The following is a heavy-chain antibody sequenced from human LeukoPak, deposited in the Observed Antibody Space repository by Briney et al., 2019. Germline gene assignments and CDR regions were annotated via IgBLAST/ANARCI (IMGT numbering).Heavy chain of an antibody. Sequence: GGSLRPSCAASGFTFSDYSMTWVRQAPGKGLEWVSYISSGSTTIYYAESVKGRFTISRDNAKKSLYLQMNSLRAEDTAVYYCASREGYYYDSSGIALGIWGQGTLVTVSS. D-gene: IGHD3-22*01. V-gene: IGHV3-48*01. CDR1: GFTFSDYS. J-gene: IGHJ4*02. CDR2: ISSGSTTI. CDR3: ASREGYYYDSSGIALGI.